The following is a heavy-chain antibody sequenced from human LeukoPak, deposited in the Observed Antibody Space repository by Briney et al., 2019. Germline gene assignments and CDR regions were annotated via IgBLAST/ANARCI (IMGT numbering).Heavy chain of an antibody. V-gene: IGHV4-4*07. CDR3: ARALYCSGGTCYFHY. J-gene: IGHJ4*02. CDR2: IYTSGST. Sequence: PSETLSLTCTVSGGSISGYYWSWIRQPAGKGLEWIGRIYTSGSTNYNPSLKSRVTMSVDTSKNQFSLKLTSVTAADTAVYYCARALYCSGGTCYFHYWGQGTLVTVSS. CDR1: GGSISGYY. D-gene: IGHD2-15*01.